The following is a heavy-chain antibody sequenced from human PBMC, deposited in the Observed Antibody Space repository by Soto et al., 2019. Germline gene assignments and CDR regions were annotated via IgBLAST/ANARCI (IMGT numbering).Heavy chain of an antibody. Sequence: EVQVVESGGGLVQPGGSLRLSCAASGFTFSRHWMTWVRQVPGKGLEWVANINQDGSDQYYVDSVKGRFTISRDNAKNSLCLHMNSLRVEDTAVYYCATSMRHTLNHWGQGTLVTVSS. V-gene: IGHV3-7*01. CDR3: ATSMRHTLNH. D-gene: IGHD2-8*01. CDR1: GFTFSRHW. J-gene: IGHJ5*02. CDR2: INQDGSDQ.